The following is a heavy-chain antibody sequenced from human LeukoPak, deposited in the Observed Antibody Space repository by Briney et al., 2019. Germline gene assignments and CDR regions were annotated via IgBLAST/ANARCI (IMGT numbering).Heavy chain of an antibody. V-gene: IGHV4-38-2*01. J-gene: IGHJ4*02. CDR1: GYSISSGHY. CDR2: MYKSGST. Sequence: SETLSLTCDVSGYSISSGHYWGWIRQSPGKGPEWIASMYKSGSTYFKSSLKSRVTISLDTPKNQFSLTLNSVTAADTAVYYCARHVYGRHQLQAYHFDYWGQGILVTVSS. CDR3: ARHVYGRHQLQAYHFDY. D-gene: IGHD2-2*01.